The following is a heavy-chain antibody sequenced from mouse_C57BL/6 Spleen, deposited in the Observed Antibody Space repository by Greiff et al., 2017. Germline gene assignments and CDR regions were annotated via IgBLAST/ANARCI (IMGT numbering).Heavy chain of an antibody. Sequence: QVQLKESGAELVKPGASVKLSCKASGYTFTEYTIHWVKQRSGQGLEWIGWFYPGSGSIKYNEKFKDKATLTADKSSSTVHMELSRLTSEDAAVYFCARHEELRSLGGYFDVWGTGTTVTVSS. CDR3: ARHEELRSLGGYFDV. CDR2: FYPGSGSI. D-gene: IGHD1-1*01. V-gene: IGHV1-62-2*01. CDR1: GYTFTEYT. J-gene: IGHJ1*03.